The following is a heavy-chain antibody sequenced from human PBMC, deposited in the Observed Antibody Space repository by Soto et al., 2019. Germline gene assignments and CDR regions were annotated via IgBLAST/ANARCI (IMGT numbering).Heavy chain of an antibody. Sequence: GGSLRLSCAASGFTFSSYWMSWVRQAPGKGLEWVANIKQDGSEKYYVDSVKGRFTISRDNAKNSLYLQMNSLRAEDTAVYYCARAHCTNGVCPFDPWGQGTLVTVSS. D-gene: IGHD2-8*01. J-gene: IGHJ5*02. CDR3: ARAHCTNGVCPFDP. V-gene: IGHV3-7*01. CDR1: GFTFSSYW. CDR2: IKQDGSEK.